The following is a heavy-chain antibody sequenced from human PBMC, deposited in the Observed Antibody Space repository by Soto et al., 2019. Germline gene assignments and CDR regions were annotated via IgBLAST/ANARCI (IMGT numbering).Heavy chain of an antibody. D-gene: IGHD1-26*01. CDR3: ARGGELLVQFVYFDY. Sequence: QVQLVQSGAEVKKPGSSVKVSCKASGGTFSSYAISWVRQAPGQGLEWMGGIIPIFGTANYAQKFQGRVTITADESTSTADMELSSLSSEDTAVYYGARGGELLVQFVYFDYWGQGTLVTVSS. CDR2: IIPIFGTA. CDR1: GGTFSSYA. V-gene: IGHV1-69*01. J-gene: IGHJ4*02.